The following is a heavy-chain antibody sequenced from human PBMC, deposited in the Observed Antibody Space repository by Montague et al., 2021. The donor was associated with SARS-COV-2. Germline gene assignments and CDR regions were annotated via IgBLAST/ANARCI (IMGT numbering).Heavy chain of an antibody. D-gene: IGHD1-26*01. CDR1: GDSMSGSSSY. CDR2: ISYTGST. Sequence: SETLSLTCSVSGDSMSGSSSYWGWIRQPPGKGLESIGSISYTGSTSYNASLKSRVTMSVDTSKNEFSLRLSSVTASDTAVYYCARLYIQKTLVGASRRRWFGPWGQGTLVTVSS. V-gene: IGHV4-39*01. CDR3: ARLYIQKTLVGASRRRWFGP. J-gene: IGHJ5*02.